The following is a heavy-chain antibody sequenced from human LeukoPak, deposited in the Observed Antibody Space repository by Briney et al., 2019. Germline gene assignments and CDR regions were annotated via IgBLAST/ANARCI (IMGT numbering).Heavy chain of an antibody. V-gene: IGHV4-59*11. CDR2: IYYSGST. Sequence: SETLSLTCTVSGGSISSHYWSWIRQPPGKGLEWIGYIYYSGSTNCNPSLKSRVTISVDTSKNQFSLKLSSVTAADTAVYYCARVREGWFDPWGQGTLVTVSS. CDR1: GGSISSHY. CDR3: ARVREGWFDP. J-gene: IGHJ5*02.